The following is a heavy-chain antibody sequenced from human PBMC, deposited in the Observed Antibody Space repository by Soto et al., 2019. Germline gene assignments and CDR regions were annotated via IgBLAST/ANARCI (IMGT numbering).Heavy chain of an antibody. CDR3: ASLRFLEWLSYYYYGMDV. CDR1: GFTFSSYS. D-gene: IGHD3-3*01. CDR2: ISSSSSTI. J-gene: IGHJ6*02. V-gene: IGHV3-48*02. Sequence: EVQLVESGGGLVQPGGSLRLSCAASGFTFSSYSMNWVRQAPGKGLEWVSSISSSSSTIYYADSVKGRFTISRDNAKNSLYLQMNSLRDEDTAVYYCASLRFLEWLSYYYYGMDVWGQGTTVTVSS.